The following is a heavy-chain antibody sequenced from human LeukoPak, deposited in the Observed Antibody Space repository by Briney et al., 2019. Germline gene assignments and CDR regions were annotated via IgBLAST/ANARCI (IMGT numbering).Heavy chain of an antibody. J-gene: IGHJ4*02. D-gene: IGHD1-26*01. Sequence: SETLSLTCGVSGGSISGTNWWSWVRQPPGQGLEWIGEISLAGQTNYNPSLNGRVTMSLDKSSNQLSLHLTSVTAADTATYFCSKESGPFCPFGYWGQGTLVIVSS. CDR1: GGSISGTNW. V-gene: IGHV4/OR15-8*02. CDR2: ISLAGQT. CDR3: SKESGPFCPFGY.